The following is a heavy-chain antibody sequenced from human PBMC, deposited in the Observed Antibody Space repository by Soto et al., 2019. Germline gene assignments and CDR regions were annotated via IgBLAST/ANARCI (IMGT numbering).Heavy chain of an antibody. CDR1: GGTFSSYA. V-gene: IGHV1-69*13. Sequence: GASVKVSCKASGGTFSSYAISWVRQAPGQGLEWMGGIIPIFGTANYAQKFQGRVTITADESTSTAYMELSSLRSEDTAVYYCARDRMEMATGYYFDYWGQGTLVTVSS. CDR2: IIPIFGTA. D-gene: IGHD5-12*01. J-gene: IGHJ4*02. CDR3: ARDRMEMATGYYFDY.